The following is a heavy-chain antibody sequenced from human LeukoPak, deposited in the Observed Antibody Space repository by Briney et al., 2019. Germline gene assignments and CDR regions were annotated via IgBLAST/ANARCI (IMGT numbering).Heavy chain of an antibody. D-gene: IGHD6-13*01. CDR1: GFTFSSYA. CDR3: ASSSWFDYYMDV. V-gene: IGHV3-30-3*01. J-gene: IGHJ6*03. CDR2: ISYDGSNK. Sequence: SGGSLRLSCAASGFTFSSYAMHWVRQAPGKGLEWVAVISYDGSNKYYADSVKGRFTISRDNSKNTLYLQMNSLRAEDTAVYYCASSSWFDYYMDVWGKGTTVTVSS.